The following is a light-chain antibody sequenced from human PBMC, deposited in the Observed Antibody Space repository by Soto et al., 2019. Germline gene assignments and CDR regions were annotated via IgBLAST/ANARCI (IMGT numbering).Light chain of an antibody. CDR1: SSGVGGYNY. CDR3: SSYTSSSTLV. V-gene: IGLV2-14*01. Sequence: QSALTQPASVSGSPGQSITLSCTGTSSGVGGYNYVSWYQQHPGKAPKLMIYHVSNRPSGVSNRFSGSKSGNTASLTISGLQAEDESDYYCSSYTSSSTLVFGGGTKLTVL. J-gene: IGLJ2*01. CDR2: HVS.